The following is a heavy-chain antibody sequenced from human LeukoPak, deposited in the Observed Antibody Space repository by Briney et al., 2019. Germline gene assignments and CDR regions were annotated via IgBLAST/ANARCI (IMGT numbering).Heavy chain of an antibody. D-gene: IGHD5-18*01. J-gene: IGHJ2*01. V-gene: IGHV3-7*03. CDR2: IKQDETEK. Sequence: PGGSLRLSCTASGFTFSNFWMGWVRQAPGKGLEWVANIKQDETEKFYLGSVKGRFTISRDNSKNTLYLQMNSLRAEDTAVYYCAKVGTGYSYGWDWYFDLWGRGTLVTVSS. CDR3: AKVGTGYSYGWDWYFDL. CDR1: GFTFSNFW.